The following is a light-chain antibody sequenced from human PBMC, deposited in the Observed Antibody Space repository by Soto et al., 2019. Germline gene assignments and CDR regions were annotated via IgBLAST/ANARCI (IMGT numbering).Light chain of an antibody. J-gene: IGKJ4*01. CDR1: QSVSSW. Sequence: DSQMTQYPSTLSASVGDRVTITCRASQSVSSWLAWYQQKPGKAPKLLIYKASTLQSGVPPRFSGSGSGTDFTLTISSLQPDDFATYYCQQYESYPMTFGGGTKVEIK. CDR2: KAS. V-gene: IGKV1-5*03. CDR3: QQYESYPMT.